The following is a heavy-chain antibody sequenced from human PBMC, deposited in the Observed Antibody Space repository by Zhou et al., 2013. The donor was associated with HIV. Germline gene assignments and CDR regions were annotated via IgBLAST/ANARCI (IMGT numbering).Heavy chain of an antibody. V-gene: IGHV3-30*02. D-gene: IGHD5-12*01. CDR2: IPYDGSNK. J-gene: IGHJ4*02. CDR1: GLTFSTHG. CDR3: AKEEGGHGSAFDY. Sequence: VQLVESGGGVVQPGGSLRLSCAASGLTFSTHGMHWVRQAPGKGLEWVAFIPYDGSNKFYADSVKGRFTISRDNSRHTLYLQMNSLKPEDTAVYSCAKEEGGHGSAFDYWGQGTLVTVSS.